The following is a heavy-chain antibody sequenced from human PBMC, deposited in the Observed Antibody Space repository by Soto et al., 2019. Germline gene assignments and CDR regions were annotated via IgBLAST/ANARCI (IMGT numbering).Heavy chain of an antibody. CDR1: GFTFSTYT. D-gene: IGHD3-10*01. CDR2: ISAGSRSI. Sequence: EVQLVESGGGLVEPGGSLRLSCAASGFTFSTYTMNWVRQAPGNGLEWVSSISAGSRSIYYTDSLKGRSTVSRDNSKNSLYLQINSLKADDTAVYYCARSTPGNPFDIWGQGTMVTVSS. J-gene: IGHJ3*02. V-gene: IGHV3-21*01. CDR3: ARSTPGNPFDI.